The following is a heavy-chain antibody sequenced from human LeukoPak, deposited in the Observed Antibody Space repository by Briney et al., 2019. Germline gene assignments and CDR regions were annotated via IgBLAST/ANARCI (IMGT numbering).Heavy chain of an antibody. CDR1: GFTFSSYG. V-gene: IGHV3-30*18. CDR2: ISYDGSNK. Sequence: GGSLRLSCEASGFTFSSYGMHWVRQAPGKGLEWVAVISYDGSNKNYADSVKGRFTISRDNSKNTLYLEMNSLRAEDTAVYYCAKDRGEGGDYWGQGTLVTVSS. CDR3: AKDRGEGGDY. D-gene: IGHD4-17*01. J-gene: IGHJ4*02.